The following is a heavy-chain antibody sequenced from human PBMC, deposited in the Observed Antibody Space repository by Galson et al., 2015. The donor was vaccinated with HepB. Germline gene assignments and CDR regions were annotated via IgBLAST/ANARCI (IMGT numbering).Heavy chain of an antibody. D-gene: IGHD3-10*01. CDR1: GYTLTELS. V-gene: IGHV1-24*01. CDR2: FDPEDGET. CDR3: ATAMVFGELFLQAFDI. J-gene: IGHJ3*02. Sequence: SVKVSCKASGYTLTELSMHWVRQAPGKGLEWMGGFDPEDGETIYAQKFQGRVTMTEDTSTDTAYMELSSLRSEDTAVYYCATAMVFGELFLQAFDIWGQGTMVTVSS.